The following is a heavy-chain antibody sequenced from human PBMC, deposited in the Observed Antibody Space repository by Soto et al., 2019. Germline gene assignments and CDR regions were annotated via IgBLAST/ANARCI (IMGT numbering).Heavy chain of an antibody. D-gene: IGHD3-16*01. Sequence: QVQLVQSRAEVKNPGASVKVSCKASGYSFTRYGIAWARQAPGQGLEWMGWINTYNGNTNYAQNLQGRVTLTTDTPTSTAYMGLTSLRSNDTAIYYCAMVDVYVTPSPQDVWGQGTTVIAS. CDR2: INTYNGNT. J-gene: IGHJ6*02. CDR3: AMVDVYVTPSPQDV. CDR1: GYSFTRYG. V-gene: IGHV1-18*01.